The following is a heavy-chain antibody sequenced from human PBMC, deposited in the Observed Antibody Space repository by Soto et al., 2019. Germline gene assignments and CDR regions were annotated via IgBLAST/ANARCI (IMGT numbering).Heavy chain of an antibody. Sequence: QLQLQESGPGLVKPSETLSLTCTVSGGSISSRSHYWGWIRQSPGKHLGWIGSSFYRGRTHYNPSLKTRVTISVDTAKNQVALKLYSVTAADTAVYYCETADGFGVVTPFFEYWGQGSLGTVSS. CDR1: GGSISSRSHY. CDR3: ETADGFGVVTPFFEY. V-gene: IGHV4-39*01. D-gene: IGHD3-3*01. CDR2: SFYRGRT. J-gene: IGHJ4*02.